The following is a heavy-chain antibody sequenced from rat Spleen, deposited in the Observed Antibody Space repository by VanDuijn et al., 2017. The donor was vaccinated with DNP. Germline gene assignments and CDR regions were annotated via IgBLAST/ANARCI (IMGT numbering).Heavy chain of an antibody. Sequence: EVQVVESGGGLVQPGGSLKLSCVVSGFTFGDYAMAWVRQAPKKGLEWVATIIYDGSTTYYRDSVKGRFTISRDNAKSTLYLQMDSLRSEDMATYYCVRWDYGIYGFDYWGQGVMVTVSS. V-gene: IGHV5-17*01. CDR1: GFTFGDYA. CDR3: VRWDYGIYGFDY. D-gene: IGHD1-11*01. CDR2: IIYDGSTT. J-gene: IGHJ2*01.